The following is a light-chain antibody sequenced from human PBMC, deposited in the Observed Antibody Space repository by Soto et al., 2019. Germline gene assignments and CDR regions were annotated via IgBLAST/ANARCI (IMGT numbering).Light chain of an antibody. CDR2: DAY. J-gene: IGKJ1*01. Sequence: DVVMTQSPLSLPVTLGQPASISCRSSQSLVYSDGNTYMAWYQQKPGRAHSLIIYDAYTLERGVQSRFSGSGSGTEFTLIIRNLQPDDFATYYCKQFKDYVWTFGQGTKVDIK. V-gene: IGKV2D-30*01. CDR1: QSLVYSDGNTY. CDR3: KQFKDYVWT.